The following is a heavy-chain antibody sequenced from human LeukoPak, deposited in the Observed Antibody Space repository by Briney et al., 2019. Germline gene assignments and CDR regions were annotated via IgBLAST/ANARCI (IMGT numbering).Heavy chain of an antibody. CDR2: IKEDGSKI. CDR3: ARPRYYYDPSGAFDI. V-gene: IGHV3-7*01. D-gene: IGHD3-22*01. CDR1: GFSFSRYW. J-gene: IGHJ3*02. Sequence: GGSLRLSCAASGFSFSRYWMSWVRQAPGKGLEWVGNIKEDGSKINYVDSVKGRFTIPRDNAKNAVYLQMNSLRDEDTAVYYCARPRYYYDPSGAFDIWGQGTMVTVSS.